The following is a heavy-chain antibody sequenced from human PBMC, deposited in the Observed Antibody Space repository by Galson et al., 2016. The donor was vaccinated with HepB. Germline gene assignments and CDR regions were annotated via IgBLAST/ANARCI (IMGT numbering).Heavy chain of an antibody. D-gene: IGHD3-9*01. CDR2: IYWDDDK. CDR3: ARGSYYDVLTGYLDMDDYYFYY. J-gene: IGHJ4*02. Sequence: PALVKPTQTLTLTCTFSGFSLSTSGVAVGWIRQPPGKALEWLGFIYWDDDKRYSPSLKSRLTITKDTSKNQVLLTMTNMDPVDTATYYCARGSYYDVLTGYLDMDDYYFYYWGRGLLVTVSS. CDR1: GFSLSTSGVA. V-gene: IGHV2-5*02.